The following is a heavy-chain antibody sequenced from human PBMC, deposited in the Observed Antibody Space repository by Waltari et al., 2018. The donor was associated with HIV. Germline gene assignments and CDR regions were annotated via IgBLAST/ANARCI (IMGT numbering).Heavy chain of an antibody. V-gene: IGHV3-7*01. CDR3: ARRQQLTD. CDR2: IKEDGSEI. J-gene: IGHJ4*02. D-gene: IGHD6-13*01. CDR1: GFPFGLPW. Sequence: EVRLVASGGGLVPLGASLRASRSASGFPFGLPWMTWVRQAPGKGREWVANIKEDGSEIHYVDSVKGRFTISRDNAKNSLYLQMNSLRAEDTAVYYCARRQQLTDWGQGTLVTVSS.